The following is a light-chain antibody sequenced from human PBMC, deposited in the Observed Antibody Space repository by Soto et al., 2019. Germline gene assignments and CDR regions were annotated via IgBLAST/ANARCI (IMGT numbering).Light chain of an antibody. CDR3: SSYTDTSTLYA. Sequence: QSVLTQPASVSGSPGQSITISCTGTSSDVGGSIYVSWYQQHPGKAPKLMISEVSNRPSGVSNRFSGSKSGNTASLTISGLQAEDEADYYCSSYTDTSTLYAFGTGTKV. J-gene: IGLJ1*01. CDR1: SSDVGGSIY. V-gene: IGLV2-14*01. CDR2: EVS.